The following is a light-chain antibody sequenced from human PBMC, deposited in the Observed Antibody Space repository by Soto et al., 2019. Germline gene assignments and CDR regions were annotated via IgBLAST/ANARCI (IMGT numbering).Light chain of an antibody. CDR3: LLSYSGARVV. CDR1: TGAVTSGHY. Sequence: QAVVTQEPSLTVSPGGTATLTCGSSTGAVTSGHYPYWFQQKPGQAPWTLIYATSSKHSWTPARFSSSLLGGKAALTLSGAQPEGEAEYYCLLSYSGARVVFGGGTKLTVL. J-gene: IGLJ2*01. V-gene: IGLV7-46*01. CDR2: ATS.